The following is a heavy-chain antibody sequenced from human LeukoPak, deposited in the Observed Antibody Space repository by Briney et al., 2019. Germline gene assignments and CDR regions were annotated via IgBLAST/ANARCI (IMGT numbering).Heavy chain of an antibody. Sequence: SVKVSCKASGGTFSSYAISWVRQAPGQGLEWMGGIIPIFGTANYAQKFQGRVTITADESTSTAYMELSSLRSEDTAVYYCARATLIYSNYYYYYTDVWGKGTTVTVSS. CDR2: IIPIFGTA. D-gene: IGHD4-11*01. V-gene: IGHV1-69*13. CDR1: GGTFSSYA. J-gene: IGHJ6*03. CDR3: ARATLIYSNYYYYYTDV.